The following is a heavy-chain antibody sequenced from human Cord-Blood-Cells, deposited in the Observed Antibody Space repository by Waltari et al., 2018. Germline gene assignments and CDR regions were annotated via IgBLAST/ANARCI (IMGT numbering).Heavy chain of an antibody. CDR2: INPSGGST. CDR1: GYTFTSYD. CDR3: ARVRGNWFDP. V-gene: IGHV1-46*01. Sequence: QVQLVQSGVEVKKPGASVTVYCKASGYTFTSYDMHWVRQAPGQGLEWMGIINPSGGSTSYAQKFQGRVTMTRDTSTSTVYMELSSLRSEDTAVYYCARVRGNWFDPWGQGTLVTVSS. J-gene: IGHJ5*02. D-gene: IGHD3-16*01.